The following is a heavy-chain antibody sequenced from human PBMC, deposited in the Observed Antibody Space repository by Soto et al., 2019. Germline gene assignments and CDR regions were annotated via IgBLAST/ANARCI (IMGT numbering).Heavy chain of an antibody. CDR3: ARGYCTTTICDPWFDP. J-gene: IGHJ5*02. CDR1: GCSFTSYW. V-gene: IGHV5-51*01. Sequence: PGESLKISCKGSGCSFTSYWIGWVRQMPGKGLEWMGIIYPGDSDTRYSPSFQGQVTISADKSISTVYLQWSSLKASDTAIYYCARGYCTTTICDPWFDPWGQGTLVTVSS. CDR2: IYPGDSDT. D-gene: IGHD2-2*01.